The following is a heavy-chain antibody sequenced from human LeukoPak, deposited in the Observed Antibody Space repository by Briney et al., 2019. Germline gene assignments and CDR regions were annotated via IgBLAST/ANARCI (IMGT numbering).Heavy chain of an antibody. Sequence: ASVKVSCKASGYTFTSYGISWVRQAPGQGLEWMGWISAYNGNTNYAQKLQGRVTMTTDTSTSTAYMELRSLRSDDMAVYYCAREDGDYSHYYYYGMDVWGQGTTVTVSS. D-gene: IGHD4-17*01. J-gene: IGHJ6*02. CDR1: GYTFTSYG. V-gene: IGHV1-18*03. CDR3: AREDGDYSHYYYYGMDV. CDR2: ISAYNGNT.